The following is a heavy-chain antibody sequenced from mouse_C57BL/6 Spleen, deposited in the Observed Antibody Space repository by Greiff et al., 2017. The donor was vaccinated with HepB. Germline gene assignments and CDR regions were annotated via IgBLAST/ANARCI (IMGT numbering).Heavy chain of an antibody. CDR2: IYPRSGNT. Sequence: QVQLQQSGAELARPGASVKLSCKASGYTFTSYGISWVKQRTGQGLEWIGEIYPRSGNTYYNEKFKGKATLTADKSSSTAYMELRSLTSEDSAVYVCARTYYYGSSVHWYFDVWGTGTTVTVSS. J-gene: IGHJ1*03. CDR1: GYTFTSYG. CDR3: ARTYYYGSSVHWYFDV. D-gene: IGHD1-1*01. V-gene: IGHV1-81*01.